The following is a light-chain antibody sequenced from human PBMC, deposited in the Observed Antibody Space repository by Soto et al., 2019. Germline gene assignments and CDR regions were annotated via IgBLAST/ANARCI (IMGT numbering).Light chain of an antibody. CDR1: QSISSW. Sequence: DIQMTQSPSTLSASVGDRVTITCRASQSISSWLAWYQQKPGTATKLLIYDASSLESGVPSRFSGSGSGTEFTLTISSLQPDDFATYYCQQYNSYLLTLGGGTKVDIK. J-gene: IGKJ4*01. CDR3: QQYNSYLLT. V-gene: IGKV1-5*01. CDR2: DAS.